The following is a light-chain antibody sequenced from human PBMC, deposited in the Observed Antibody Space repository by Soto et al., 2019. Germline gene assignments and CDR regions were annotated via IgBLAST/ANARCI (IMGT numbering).Light chain of an antibody. J-gene: IGKJ4*01. CDR3: QQYNTWPLT. Sequence: ELVMTQSPATLSVSPGARATLSCRDSQSISSNVAWYQQKPGQAPRRLIYGPSTRATGIPARFSGSWSGTEFTLTISGLQSEDFAVYYCQQYNTWPLTFGGGTKVEIK. CDR2: GPS. V-gene: IGKV3-15*01. CDR1: QSISSN.